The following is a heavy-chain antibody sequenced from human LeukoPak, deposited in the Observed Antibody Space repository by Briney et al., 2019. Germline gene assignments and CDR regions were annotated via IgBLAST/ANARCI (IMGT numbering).Heavy chain of an antibody. CDR2: ISDDGTNK. CDR1: GFTFSSYG. V-gene: IGHV3-30*18. J-gene: IGHJ4*02. D-gene: IGHD2-15*01. CDR3: AKGFYSGGNPFLIDY. Sequence: GGSLRLSCAASGFTFSSYGMHWVRQTPDKGLEWVAVISDDGTNKHYADSLKGRFTISRDNSKDTLYLQMNSLRPADTAVYYCAKGFYSGGNPFLIDYWGQGTLVTVSS.